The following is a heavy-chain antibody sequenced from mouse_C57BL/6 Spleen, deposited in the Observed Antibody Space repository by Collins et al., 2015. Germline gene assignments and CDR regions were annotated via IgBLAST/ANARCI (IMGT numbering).Heavy chain of an antibody. CDR3: ARVHYYGYYAMDY. Sequence: EVKLVESGGGLVKPGGSLKLSCASLWISLFSSYAMSWVRQTPEKRLEWVASISSGGSTYYPDSVKGRFTISRDNARNILYLQMSSLRSEDTAMYYCARVHYYGYYAMDYWGQGTSVTVSS. V-gene: IGHV5-6-5*01. J-gene: IGHJ4*01. D-gene: IGHD1-2*01. CDR1: ISLFSSYA. CDR2: ISSGGST.